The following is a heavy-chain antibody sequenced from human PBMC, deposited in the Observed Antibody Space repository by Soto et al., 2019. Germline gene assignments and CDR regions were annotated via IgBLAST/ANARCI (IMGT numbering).Heavy chain of an antibody. J-gene: IGHJ4*02. CDR1: GGSFSGYY. Sequence: SETLSLTCAVYGGSFSGYYWSWIRQPPGKGLEWIGEINHSGSTNYNPSLKSRVTISVDTSKNQFSLKLSSVTAADTAVYYCAGYSSGWYFDYWGQGTLVTISS. D-gene: IGHD6-19*01. CDR3: AGYSSGWYFDY. CDR2: INHSGST. V-gene: IGHV4-34*01.